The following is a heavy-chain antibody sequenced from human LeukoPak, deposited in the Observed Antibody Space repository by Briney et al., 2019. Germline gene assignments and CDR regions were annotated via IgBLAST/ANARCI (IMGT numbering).Heavy chain of an antibody. J-gene: IGHJ4*02. D-gene: IGHD1-1*01. CDR2: INPSGGST. V-gene: IGHV1-46*01. CDR3: AREQTSRTTGTTSDDY. Sequence: ASVKVSCKASGYTFTSYYMHWVRQAPGQGLEWMGIINPSGGSTSYAQKFQGRVTMTRDTSTSTVYMELSSLRSEDTAVYYCAREQTSRTTGTTSDDYWGQGTLVIVSS. CDR1: GYTFTSYY.